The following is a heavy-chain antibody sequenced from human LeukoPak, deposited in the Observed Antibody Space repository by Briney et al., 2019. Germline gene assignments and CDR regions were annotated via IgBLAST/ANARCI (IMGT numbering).Heavy chain of an antibody. CDR1: GYTFTSYG. Sequence: GASVKVSCKASGYTFTSYGISWVRQAPGQGLEWMGWISAYNGNTNYAQKLQGRVTMTTDTSTSTAYMELRSLGSDDTAVYYCARGGVEGIVGATTYGYWGQGTLVTVSS. CDR2: ISAYNGNT. CDR3: ARGGVEGIVGATTYGY. V-gene: IGHV1-18*01. D-gene: IGHD1-26*01. J-gene: IGHJ4*02.